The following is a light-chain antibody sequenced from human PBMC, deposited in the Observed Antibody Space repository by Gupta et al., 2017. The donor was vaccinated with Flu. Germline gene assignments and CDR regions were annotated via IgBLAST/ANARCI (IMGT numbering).Light chain of an antibody. Sequence: QPLLPQPPPASGPPGRRAPSSFSESSSNIGKNFVYWYQQLPGTAPKLLIYRSDQRPSGVPDRFSGSKSGTSASLAISGLRSEDEADYYCAAWDDSLRGRVFGGGTKLTVL. CDR3: AAWDDSLRGRV. CDR1: SSNIGKNF. J-gene: IGLJ3*02. V-gene: IGLV1-47*01. CDR2: RSD.